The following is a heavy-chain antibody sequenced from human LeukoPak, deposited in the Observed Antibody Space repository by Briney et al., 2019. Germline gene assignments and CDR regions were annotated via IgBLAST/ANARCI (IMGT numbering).Heavy chain of an antibody. Sequence: VASVKVSCKASGYTFTGYYMHWVRQAPGQGLEWMGWINPNSGGTNYAQKFQGRVTMTRDTSISTAYMELSRLRSDDTAVYYCAREGNYYDSSGYYPMGMDVWGKGTTVTISS. D-gene: IGHD3-22*01. CDR3: AREGNYYDSSGYYPMGMDV. CDR1: GYTFTGYY. V-gene: IGHV1-2*02. CDR2: INPNSGGT. J-gene: IGHJ6*04.